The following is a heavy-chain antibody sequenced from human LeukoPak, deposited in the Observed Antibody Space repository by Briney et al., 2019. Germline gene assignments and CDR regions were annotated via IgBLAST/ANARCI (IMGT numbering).Heavy chain of an antibody. CDR1: GASFAGYS. D-gene: IGHD6-25*01. CDR3: ARERVVSDYNWSTP. Sequence: PSETLSLTCAVHGASFAGYSWSWIRQSPGKGLEWIGEVNRVGYTIYNPSLKSRVNISIDTSTTQFSLRLSSVTVADTAVYFCARERVVSDYNWSTPGAREPWSPSPQ. J-gene: IGHJ5*02. CDR2: VNRVGYT. V-gene: IGHV4-34*01.